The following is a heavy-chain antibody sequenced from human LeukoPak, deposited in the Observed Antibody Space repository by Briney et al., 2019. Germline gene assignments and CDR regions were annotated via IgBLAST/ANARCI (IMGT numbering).Heavy chain of an antibody. J-gene: IGHJ4*02. D-gene: IGHD2-8*01. CDR3: ARESRKMGFDY. V-gene: IGHV3-48*01. Sequence: PGGSLRLSCAASGFTFSTYSMNWVRQAPGKGLEWVSYISSSSSTIYYADSVKGRFTISRDNAKNSLYLQMNSLRAEDTAVYYCARESRKMGFDYWGQGTLVTVSS. CDR2: ISSSSSTI. CDR1: GFTFSTYS.